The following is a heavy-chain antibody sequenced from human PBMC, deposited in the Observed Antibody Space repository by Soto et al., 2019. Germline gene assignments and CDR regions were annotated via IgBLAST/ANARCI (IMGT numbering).Heavy chain of an antibody. V-gene: IGHV3-66*01. D-gene: IGHD3-10*01. CDR1: GFTVSSNY. Sequence: EVQLVESGGGLVQPGGSLRLSCAASGFTVSSNYMSWVRQAPGKGLEWVAGIYSGGSTYYADSVKGRFTISRDNSRRTLYLQGNRLRAEDTAVYYWASEAPRVHGVISDGMEVWGQGTTVTVSS. CDR3: ASEAPRVHGVISDGMEV. CDR2: IYSGGST. J-gene: IGHJ6*02.